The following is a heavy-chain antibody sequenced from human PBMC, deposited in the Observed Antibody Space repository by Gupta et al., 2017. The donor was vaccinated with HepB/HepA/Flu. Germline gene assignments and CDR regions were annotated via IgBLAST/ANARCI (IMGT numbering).Heavy chain of an antibody. CDR1: GFTFSSYG. V-gene: IGHV3-33*01. J-gene: IGHJ4*02. Sequence: QVQLVASGGGVVQPGRSLRLSCAASGFTFSSYGMHWVRQAPGKGLEWVAVIWYDGSNKYYADSVKGRFTISRDNSKNTLYLQMNSLRAEDTAVYYCARDRWFGESESYYFDYWGQGTLVTVSS. D-gene: IGHD3-10*01. CDR2: IWYDGSNK. CDR3: ARDRWFGESESYYFDY.